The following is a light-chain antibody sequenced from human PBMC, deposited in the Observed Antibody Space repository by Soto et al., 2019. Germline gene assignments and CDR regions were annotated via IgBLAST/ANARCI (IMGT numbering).Light chain of an antibody. J-gene: IGKJ1*01. CDR2: GAF. CDR1: QTVSSN. CDR3: QHSGDFRWT. V-gene: IGKV3D-15*01. Sequence: EVVMTQSPGTLSVSPGASATLSCRASQTVSSNVAWYQQRPGQAPRLLIDGAFTRATGIPDRFSGRGFGTDFTLTISRLEPEDFAVYYCQHSGDFRWTFGQGTKVDIK.